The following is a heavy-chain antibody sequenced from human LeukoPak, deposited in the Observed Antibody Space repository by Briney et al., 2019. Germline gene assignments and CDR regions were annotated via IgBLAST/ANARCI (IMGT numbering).Heavy chain of an antibody. CDR1: GGSISSYY. V-gene: IGHV4-59*01. Sequence: SETLSLTCTVSGGSISSYYWSWTRQPPGKGLEWIGYIYYSGSTNYNPSLKSRVTISVDTSKNQFSLKLSSVTAADTAVYYCARVTGMDYYYYMDVWGKGTTVTVSS. CDR3: ARVTGMDYYYYMDV. D-gene: IGHD1-20*01. CDR2: IYYSGST. J-gene: IGHJ6*03.